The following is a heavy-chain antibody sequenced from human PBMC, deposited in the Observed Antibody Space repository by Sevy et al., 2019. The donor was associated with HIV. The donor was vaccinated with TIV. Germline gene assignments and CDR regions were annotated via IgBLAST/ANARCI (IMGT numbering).Heavy chain of an antibody. CDR2: ISYDGNLK. CDR1: GFTFNFYG. CDR3: VKAPNDYDNSGWAGLEV. J-gene: IGHJ6*02. V-gene: IGHV3-30*18. D-gene: IGHD3-22*01. Sequence: GGSLSLSCAASGFTFNFYGMHWVRQAPGKGLEWVALISYDGNLKYYADSAKGRFTISRDNSKNTLYLQMNSLRPEDRAVYYCVKAPNDYDNSGWAGLEVWGQGTTVTVSS.